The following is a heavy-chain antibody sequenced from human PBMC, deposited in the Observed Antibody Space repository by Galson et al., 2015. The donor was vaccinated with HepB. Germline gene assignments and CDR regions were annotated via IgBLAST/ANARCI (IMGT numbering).Heavy chain of an antibody. CDR2: IRSKAYGGTT. Sequence: FTFGDYAMSWFRQAPGKGLEWVGFIRSKAYGGTTEYAASVKGRFTISRDDSKSIAYLQMNSLKTEDTAVYYCTRVRYDSSGYYRGPGYFDYWGQGTLVTVSS. V-gene: IGHV3-49*03. J-gene: IGHJ4*02. CDR1: FTFGDYA. D-gene: IGHD3-22*01. CDR3: TRVRYDSSGYYRGPGYFDY.